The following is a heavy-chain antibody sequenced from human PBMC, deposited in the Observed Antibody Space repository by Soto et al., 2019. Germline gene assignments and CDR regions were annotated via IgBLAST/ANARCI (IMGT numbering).Heavy chain of an antibody. V-gene: IGHV5-51*01. J-gene: IGHJ6*02. CDR1: GYSFTSYW. Sequence: GESLKISCKGSGYSFTSYWIGWVRQMPGKGLEWMGIIYPGDSDTRYSPSFQGQVTISADKSIGTAYLQWSSLKASDTAMYYCARCPYYDFWSGYSHPNYYYYGMDVWGQGTTVTVSS. D-gene: IGHD3-3*01. CDR2: IYPGDSDT. CDR3: ARCPYYDFWSGYSHPNYYYYGMDV.